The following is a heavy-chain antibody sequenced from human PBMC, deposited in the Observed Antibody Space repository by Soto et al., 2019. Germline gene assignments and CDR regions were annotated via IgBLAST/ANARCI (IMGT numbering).Heavy chain of an antibody. CDR1: GGSISSGGYY. Sequence: SETLSLTCTVSGGSISSGGYYWSWIRQHPGKGLEWIGYIYYSGSTYYNPSLKSRVTISVDTSKNQFSLKLSSVTAADTAVYYCARTIWFGELLEYNWFDPWGQGTLVTVSS. D-gene: IGHD3-10*01. CDR3: ARTIWFGELLEYNWFDP. V-gene: IGHV4-31*03. J-gene: IGHJ5*02. CDR2: IYYSGST.